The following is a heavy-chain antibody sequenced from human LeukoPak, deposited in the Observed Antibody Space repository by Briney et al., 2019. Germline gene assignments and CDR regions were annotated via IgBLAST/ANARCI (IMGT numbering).Heavy chain of an antibody. J-gene: IGHJ4*02. CDR3: AKEALVDRPFDY. Sequence: PGGSLRLSCAASGFTFSSYSMNWVRQAPGKGLEWVSSISSSSSYIYYADSVKGRFTISRDNAKNSLYLQMNSLRAEDTAVYYCAKEALVDRPFDYWGQGTLVTVSS. D-gene: IGHD2-15*01. CDR1: GFTFSSYS. V-gene: IGHV3-21*01. CDR2: ISSSSSYI.